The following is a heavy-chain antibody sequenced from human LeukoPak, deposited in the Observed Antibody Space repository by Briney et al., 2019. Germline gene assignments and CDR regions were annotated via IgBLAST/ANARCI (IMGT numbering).Heavy chain of an antibody. CDR1: GYSFTSYW. D-gene: IGHD1-26*01. V-gene: IGHV5-51*01. Sequence: GESLKISCKGSGYSFTSYWIGWVRQMPGKGLEWMGIIYPGDSDTRYSPSLQGQVTISADKSISTAYLQWSSLKASDTAMYYCASPIYGGSSPDAFDIWGQGTMVTVSS. CDR3: ASPIYGGSSPDAFDI. J-gene: IGHJ3*02. CDR2: IYPGDSDT.